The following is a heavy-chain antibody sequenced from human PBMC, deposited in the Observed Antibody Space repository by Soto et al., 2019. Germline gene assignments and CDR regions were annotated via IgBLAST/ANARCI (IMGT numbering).Heavy chain of an antibody. D-gene: IGHD3-16*01. J-gene: IGHJ4*02. CDR1: GFTFSSYA. CDR2: ISSNGGPT. CDR3: VKDRWVDY. Sequence: GGSLSLSCATSGFTFSSYAMHWVRQAPGQGLEYVSSISSNGGPTYYADSVKGRFTISRDNSKGTLYLQMSSLRTEDTAVYYCVKDRWVDYWGQGTLVTVS. V-gene: IGHV3-64D*06.